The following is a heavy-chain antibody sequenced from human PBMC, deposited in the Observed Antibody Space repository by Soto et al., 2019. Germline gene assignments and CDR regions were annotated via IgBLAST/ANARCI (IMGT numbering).Heavy chain of an antibody. D-gene: IGHD2-15*01. J-gene: IGHJ6*02. CDR3: AYLPCSGGSCDWFSFSGMDV. CDR1: GFSLSTSGVG. V-gene: IGHV2-5*02. CDR2: IYWDDDK. Sequence: QITLKESGPTLVKPTQPLTLTCTFSGFSLSTSGVGVAWIRQPPGKALEWLALIYWDDDKRYRPSLESRPTIXHXTPXTPVDLTMTTMDSVDTATYYCAYLPCSGGSCDWFSFSGMDVWGQGTTVTVSS.